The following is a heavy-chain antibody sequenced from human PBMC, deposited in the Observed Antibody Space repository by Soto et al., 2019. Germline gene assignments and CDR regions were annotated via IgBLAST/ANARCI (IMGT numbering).Heavy chain of an antibody. V-gene: IGHV3-66*01. J-gene: IGHJ6*03. CDR2: IQSGGTT. CDR3: ARDDVLCDGGRCYWIPFDV. D-gene: IGHD2-15*01. CDR1: GFTVSSKY. Sequence: EVQLVESGGGLVQPGGSLRLSCAASGFTVSSKYMTWVRQAPGKGLEWVSLIQSGGTTYYADSVKGRFTISRDTSENTLHLEVDNLRVEDTAVYDCARDDVLCDGGRCYWIPFDVWGKGTTVTVSS.